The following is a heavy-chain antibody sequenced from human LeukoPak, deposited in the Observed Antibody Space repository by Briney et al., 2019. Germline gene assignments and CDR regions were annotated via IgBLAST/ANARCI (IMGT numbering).Heavy chain of an antibody. CDR1: GGSISSYY. D-gene: IGHD6-13*01. Sequence: SETLSLTCTVSGGSISSYYWSWIRQPPGKGLEWIGYIYYSRSTNYNPSLKSRVTISVDTSKNQFSLKLSSVTAADTAVYYCARRGRRSSWYQDWFDPWGQGTLVTVSS. CDR3: ARRGRRSSWYQDWFDP. V-gene: IGHV4-59*08. CDR2: IYYSRST. J-gene: IGHJ5*02.